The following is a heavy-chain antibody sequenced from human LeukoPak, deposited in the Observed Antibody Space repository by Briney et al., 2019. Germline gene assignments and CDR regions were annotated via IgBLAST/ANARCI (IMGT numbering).Heavy chain of an antibody. CDR3: ANHGVYSGSYSMDV. D-gene: IGHD1-26*01. CDR2: FGNSA. V-gene: IGHV3-23*01. J-gene: IGHJ6*02. CDR1: GFTFSRYA. Sequence: GGSLRLSCAASGFTFSRYAMSWVRQARGKGLEWVSTFGNSAHYADSVKGRFTISRDNSKNTLYLQMNSLRADDTAVYYCANHGVYSGSYSMDVWGQGTTVIVSS.